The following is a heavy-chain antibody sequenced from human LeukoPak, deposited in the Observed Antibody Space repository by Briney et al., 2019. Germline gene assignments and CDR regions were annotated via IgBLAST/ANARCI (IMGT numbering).Heavy chain of an antibody. CDR1: GYTFTGYY. Sequence: ASVKVSCKASGYTFTGYYMHWVRQAPGQGLEWVGWINPNSGATNYAQKFQGRVTMTRDTSISTAYMELSRLRSDDTAVYYCASPGSYYDVLTGPGYCVYWGQGTLVTVSS. CDR3: ASPGSYYDVLTGPGYCVY. D-gene: IGHD3-9*01. V-gene: IGHV1-2*02. J-gene: IGHJ4*02. CDR2: INPNSGAT.